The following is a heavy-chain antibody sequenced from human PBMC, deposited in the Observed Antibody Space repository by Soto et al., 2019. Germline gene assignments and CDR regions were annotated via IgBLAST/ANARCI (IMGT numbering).Heavy chain of an antibody. CDR1: VFTFSSYS. D-gene: IGHD5-12*01. Sequence: VGSLRLSCASSVFTFSSYSMNCVRHSPGKWLEWVSSISSSSSYIYYADSVKGRFTISRDNAKNSLYLQMNSLRAEDTAVYYCARGKEAGWLTNYGMDVWGQGTTVTVSS. J-gene: IGHJ6*02. CDR3: ARGKEAGWLTNYGMDV. CDR2: ISSSSSYI. V-gene: IGHV3-21*01.